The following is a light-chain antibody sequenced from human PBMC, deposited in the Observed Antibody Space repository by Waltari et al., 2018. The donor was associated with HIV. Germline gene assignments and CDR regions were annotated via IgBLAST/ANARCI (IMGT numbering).Light chain of an antibody. Sequence: QSALTQPAPVSGSPGQSITIPCTGTSSHVGSYNLVSWYQQHPGKAPKLMIYEGSKRPSGVSNRFSGSKSGNTASLTISGLQAEDEADYYCCSYAGSSSVFGTGTKVTVL. J-gene: IGLJ1*01. CDR2: EGS. V-gene: IGLV2-23*01. CDR3: CSYAGSSSV. CDR1: SSHVGSYNL.